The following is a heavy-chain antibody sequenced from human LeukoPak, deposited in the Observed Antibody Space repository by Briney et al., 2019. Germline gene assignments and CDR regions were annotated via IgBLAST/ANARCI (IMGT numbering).Heavy chain of an antibody. CDR1: GGSFSSYY. CDR2: INHSGST. Sequence: SETLSLTCAVYGGSFSSYYWSWIRQPPGKGLEWIGEINHSGSTNYNPSLKSRVTISVDTSKNQFSLKLSSVTAADTAVYYCARGPAIPSGYSYGYFDYWGQGTLVTVSS. D-gene: IGHD5-18*01. J-gene: IGHJ4*02. CDR3: ARGPAIPSGYSYGYFDY. V-gene: IGHV4-34*01.